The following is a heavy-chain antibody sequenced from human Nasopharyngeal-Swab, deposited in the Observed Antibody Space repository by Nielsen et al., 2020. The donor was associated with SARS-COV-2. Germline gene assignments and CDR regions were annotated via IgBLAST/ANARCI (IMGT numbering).Heavy chain of an antibody. V-gene: IGHV4-4*01. CDR1: GGSISRNNW. J-gene: IGHJ6*02. D-gene: IGHD2-21*01. Sequence: GSLRLSCTVSGGSISRNNWWAWVRQPPGKGLQWIGEVGHRGSTNYNPSLERRVTISLDESKNQFPLNLRSVTTADTAVYFFVRVSGVGIPEALYYLYYGMDVWGQGTTVTVSS. CDR2: VGHRGST. CDR3: VRVSGVGIPEALYYLYYGMDV.